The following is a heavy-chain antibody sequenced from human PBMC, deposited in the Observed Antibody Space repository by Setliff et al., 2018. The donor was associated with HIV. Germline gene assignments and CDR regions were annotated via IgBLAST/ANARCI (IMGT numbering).Heavy chain of an antibody. CDR2: IYHSGST. V-gene: IGHV4-39*01. J-gene: IGHJ4*02. CDR3: ARLSSYRSSSYYFDY. CDR1: GDSISDTTYY. D-gene: IGHD6-6*01. Sequence: SEIRSLTCSVSGDSISDTTYYWGWIRQPPGKGLEWIGNIYHSGSTLYKPSLKSRVTMSVDTSKNQFSLKLNSVTAADTAVYHCARLSSYRSSSYYFDYWGQGALVTVSS.